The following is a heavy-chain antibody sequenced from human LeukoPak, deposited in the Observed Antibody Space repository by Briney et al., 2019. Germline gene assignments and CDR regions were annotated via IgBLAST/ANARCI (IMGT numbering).Heavy chain of an antibody. J-gene: IGHJ3*02. Sequence: ASVKVSCKASGYTFAAYYMYWVRQAPGQGLEGMGWIRPNSGGTNYTQKFQGRVTMTRDTSINTAYMELSRLTSDDTAVYFCATWGLHFDIWGQGTMVTVAS. CDR3: ATWGLHFDI. V-gene: IGHV1-2*02. CDR1: GYTFAAYY. D-gene: IGHD3-16*01. CDR2: IRPNSGGT.